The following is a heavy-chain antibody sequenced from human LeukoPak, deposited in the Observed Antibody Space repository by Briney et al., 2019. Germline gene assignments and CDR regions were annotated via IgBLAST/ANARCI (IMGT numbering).Heavy chain of an antibody. CDR3: AREGSFSGIYALQY. V-gene: IGHV3-74*01. J-gene: IGHJ4*02. D-gene: IGHD1-26*01. CDR2: MNTDGTNT. Sequence: GGSLRLSCAASGFTFSIHWMHWVRQTPGQGLVWVSRMNTDGTNTAYADSVKGRFTISRDNARNTLFLQMNSLSPEGTAVYYCAREGSFSGIYALQYWGQGTVVTVSS. CDR1: GFTFSIHW.